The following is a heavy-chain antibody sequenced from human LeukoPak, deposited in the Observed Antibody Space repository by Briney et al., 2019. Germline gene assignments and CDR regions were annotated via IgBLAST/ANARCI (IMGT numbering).Heavy chain of an antibody. CDR3: ARGSTYSSGWYTGFDY. Sequence: GGSLRLSCAASGFIFNHYWMTWVRHTPGKGLECVASIKPDGSENYYVDSVKGRFTISRDNAKNSLYLQMNSLRVEDTAVYYCARGSTYSSGWYTGFDYWGQGTLVTVSS. D-gene: IGHD6-19*01. V-gene: IGHV3-7*01. J-gene: IGHJ4*02. CDR2: IKPDGSEN. CDR1: GFIFNHYW.